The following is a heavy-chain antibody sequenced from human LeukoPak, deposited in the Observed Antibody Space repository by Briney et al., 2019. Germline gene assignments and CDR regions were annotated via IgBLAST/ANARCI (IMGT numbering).Heavy chain of an antibody. CDR2: INHSGST. CDR3: AREKASTRTAGAFDV. V-gene: IGHV4-34*01. J-gene: IGHJ3*01. Sequence: SGTLSLTCAVYGGSFSGYYWSWTRQPPGKGLEWIGEINHSGSTNYNPSLKSRVTISVDTSKNQFSLNLNPVTVADSAVYYCAREKASTRTAGAFDVWGPGTMVTVSS. D-gene: IGHD2-8*02. CDR1: GGSFSGYY.